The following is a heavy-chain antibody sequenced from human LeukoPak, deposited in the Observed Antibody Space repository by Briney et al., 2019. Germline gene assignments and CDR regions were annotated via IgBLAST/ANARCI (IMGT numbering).Heavy chain of an antibody. CDR2: ISDIGTTQ. Sequence: GGSLRLSCAASGFTFRSYELNWVRQAPGKGLERVSYISDIGTTQHYADSVKGRFIISRDNAKNSLYLQMNSLTAADTAVYYCARDRSKVTAYDDALDIWGQGTMVIVSS. J-gene: IGHJ3*02. CDR1: GFTFRSYE. CDR3: ARDRSKVTAYDDALDI. D-gene: IGHD2-21*02. V-gene: IGHV3-48*03.